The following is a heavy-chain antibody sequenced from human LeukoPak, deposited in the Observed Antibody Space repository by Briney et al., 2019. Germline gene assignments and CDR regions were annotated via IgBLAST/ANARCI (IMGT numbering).Heavy chain of an antibody. D-gene: IGHD6-13*01. Sequence: PSETLSLTCTVSGGSISSYYWSWIRQPPGKGLEWIGYIYYSGSTNYNPSLKSRVAISVDTSKNQFSLKLSSVTAADTAVYYCARFFIAAAFDPWGQGTLVTVSS. CDR3: ARFFIAAAFDP. J-gene: IGHJ5*02. V-gene: IGHV4-59*01. CDR2: IYYSGST. CDR1: GGSISSYY.